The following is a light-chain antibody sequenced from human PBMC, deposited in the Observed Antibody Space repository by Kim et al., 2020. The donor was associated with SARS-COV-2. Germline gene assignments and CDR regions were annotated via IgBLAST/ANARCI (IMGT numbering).Light chain of an antibody. CDR2: DDN. J-gene: IGLJ3*02. V-gene: IGLV1-51*01. Sequence: GQKVTISCSGTSSNSGINYVSWYQQVPGTAPKLLIYDDNQRPSGIPDRFSASKSGTSATLGITGLQPGDEADYYCGTWDTSLSAGVFGGGTQLTVL. CDR3: GTWDTSLSAGV. CDR1: SSNSGINY.